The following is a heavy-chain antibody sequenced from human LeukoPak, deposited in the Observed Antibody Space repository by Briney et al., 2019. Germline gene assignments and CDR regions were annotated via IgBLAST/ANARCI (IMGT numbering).Heavy chain of an antibody. CDR2: IYTSGST. Sequence: SDTLSLTCTVSGGSISSGSYYWGWLRQPAGKGLERIRRIYTSGSTNYNPSLKSRVTISVDTSKNQFSLKLSSVTAADTAVYYCARVAPENDGAFDIWGQGTMVTVSS. V-gene: IGHV4-61*02. D-gene: IGHD1-1*01. CDR1: GGSISSGSYY. CDR3: ARVAPENDGAFDI. J-gene: IGHJ3*02.